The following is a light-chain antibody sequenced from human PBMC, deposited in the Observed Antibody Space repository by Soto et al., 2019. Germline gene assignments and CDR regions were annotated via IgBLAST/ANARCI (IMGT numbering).Light chain of an antibody. J-gene: IGKJ2*01. CDR2: AAS. CDR3: QQYGSTPPT. Sequence: IVLTQSPGTLSLSPGERATLSCRASQSVTSSYLAWYQRKPGQAPRLLIFAASTRATGIPDRFSGSGSGTDFTLTISRLEPEDVALYYCQQYGSTPPTFCQGTQVEIK. V-gene: IGKV3-20*01. CDR1: QSVTSSY.